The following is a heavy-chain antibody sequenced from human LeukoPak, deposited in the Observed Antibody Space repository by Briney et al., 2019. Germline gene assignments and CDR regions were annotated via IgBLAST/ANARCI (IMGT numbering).Heavy chain of an antibody. V-gene: IGHV4-59*01. D-gene: IGHD3-10*01. J-gene: IGHJ3*02. CDR1: GGSISSYY. Sequence: PPETLSLTCTVSGGSISSYYWSWIRQPPGKGLEWIGYIYYSGSTNYNPSLKSRVTISVDTSKNQFSLKLSSVTAADTAVYYCARTTNYGGPNSFDIWGQGTMVTVSS. CDR3: ARTTNYGGPNSFDI. CDR2: IYYSGST.